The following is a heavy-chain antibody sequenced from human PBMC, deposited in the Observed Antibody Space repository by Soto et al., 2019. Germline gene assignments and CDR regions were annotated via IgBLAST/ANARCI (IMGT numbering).Heavy chain of an antibody. CDR3: ATSSLPKYCSGGSCPYFFDF. J-gene: IGHJ4*02. V-gene: IGHV1-24*01. CDR1: GYTLTELS. CDR2: FDPEDGET. D-gene: IGHD2-15*01. Sequence: ASVKVCCKVSGYTLTELSMHWVRQAPGKGLEWMGGFDPEDGETIYAQKFQGRVTMTEDTSTDTAYMELSSLRSEDTAVYYCATSSLPKYCSGGSCPYFFDFWGQGTLVTVS.